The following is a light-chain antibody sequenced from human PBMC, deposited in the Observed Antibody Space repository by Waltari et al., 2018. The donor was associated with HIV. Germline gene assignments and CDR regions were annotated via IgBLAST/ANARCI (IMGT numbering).Light chain of an antibody. CDR3: QQYRSYPLT. Sequence: DIQMTQSPSSLSASIGDRVTITCRAGQDIGDYLVWFQQKPGKAPESLIYGVSSLRSGVPPRFSGSGSGTVFTLTISRLQPEDFATYYCQQYRSYPLTIGGGTKVQVK. J-gene: IGKJ4*01. V-gene: IGKV1-16*01. CDR1: QDIGDY. CDR2: GVS.